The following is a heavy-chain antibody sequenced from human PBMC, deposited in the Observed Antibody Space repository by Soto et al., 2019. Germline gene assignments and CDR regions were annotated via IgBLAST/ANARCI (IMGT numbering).Heavy chain of an antibody. J-gene: IGHJ6*02. CDR1: GGTFSSYA. CDR2: IIPIFGTA. Sequence: QVQLVQSGAEVKKPGSSVKVSCKASGGTFSSYAISWVRQAPGQGLEWMGGIIPIFGTANYAQTFQGRVTITADESTSPAYMELSSLRSEDTAVDYCARVLAVGPADYYGMDVWGQGTTVTVSS. V-gene: IGHV1-69*01. CDR3: ARVLAVGPADYYGMDV.